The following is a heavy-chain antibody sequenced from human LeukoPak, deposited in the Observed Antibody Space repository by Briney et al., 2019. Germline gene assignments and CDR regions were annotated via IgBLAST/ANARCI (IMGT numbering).Heavy chain of an antibody. CDR2: IWFDGSNE. CDR3: AKDSWPRYSSSWYRGRGFDY. J-gene: IGHJ4*02. Sequence: ETGRALRLSCAASGFTFSNYGMHRVRQAPGKGLEWVAVIWFDGSNEYYADSVKGRFTISRDNSKNTLYLQMNSLRTEDTALYYCAKDSWPRYSSSWYRGRGFDYWGQGTLVTVSS. V-gene: IGHV3-33*03. D-gene: IGHD6-13*01. CDR1: GFTFSNYG.